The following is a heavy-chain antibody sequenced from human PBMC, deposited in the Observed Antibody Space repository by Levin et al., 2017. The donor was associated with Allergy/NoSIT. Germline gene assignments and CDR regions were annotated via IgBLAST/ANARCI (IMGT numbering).Heavy chain of an antibody. CDR1: GGSISSSSYY. J-gene: IGHJ1*01. D-gene: IGHD3-16*01. Sequence: PGGSLRLSCTVSGGSISSSSYYWGWIRQPPGKGLEWIGSIYYSGSTYYNPSLKSRVTISVDTSKNQFSLKLSSVTAADTAVYYCARRTAYTAAGLFQHWGQGTLVTVSS. V-gene: IGHV4-39*01. CDR2: IYYSGST. CDR3: ARRTAYTAAGLFQH.